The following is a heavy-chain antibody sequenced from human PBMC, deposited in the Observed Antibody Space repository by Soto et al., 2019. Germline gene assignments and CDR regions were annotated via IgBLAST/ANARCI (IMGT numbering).Heavy chain of an antibody. CDR1: GGSFSGYY. D-gene: IGHD3-9*01. CDR2: INHSGST. V-gene: IGHV4-34*01. J-gene: IGHJ5*02. Sequence: SETLSLTCAVYGGSFSGYYWSWIRQPPGKGLEWIGEINHSGSTNYNPSLKSRVTISVDTSKNQFSLKLSSVTAADTAVYYCARGGSANDILTGYYYWFDPWGQRTLVTVSS. CDR3: ARGGSANDILTGYYYWFDP.